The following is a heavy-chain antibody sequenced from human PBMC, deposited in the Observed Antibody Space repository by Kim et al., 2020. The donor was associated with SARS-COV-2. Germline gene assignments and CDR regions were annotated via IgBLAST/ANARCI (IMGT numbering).Heavy chain of an antibody. CDR3: ARVMSGYESYNWFDP. Sequence: SETLSLTCTVSGGSVSSGSYYWSWIRQPPGKGLEWIGYIYYSGSTNYNPTLKSRVTISVDTSKNQFSLKLSSVTAADTAVYYCARVMSGYESYNWFDPWGQGTLVTVSS. CDR1: GGSVSSGSYY. CDR2: IYYSGST. V-gene: IGHV4-61*01. D-gene: IGHD5-12*01. J-gene: IGHJ5*02.